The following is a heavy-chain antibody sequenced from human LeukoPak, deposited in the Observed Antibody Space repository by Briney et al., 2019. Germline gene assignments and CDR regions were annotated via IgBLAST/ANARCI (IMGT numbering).Heavy chain of an antibody. CDR1: GGSISSYY. J-gene: IGHJ4*02. Sequence: SETLSLTCSVSGGSISSYYWSWIRQPPGEGLQWIGHIYYTGGTTYNPSLESRVTISLNTSKNQFSLKLSSVTAADTAVYYCARYCTGGSCYGSKFDCWGRGTLVTVSS. CDR3: ARYCTGGSCYGSKFDC. D-gene: IGHD2-15*01. V-gene: IGHV4-59*01. CDR2: IYYTGGT.